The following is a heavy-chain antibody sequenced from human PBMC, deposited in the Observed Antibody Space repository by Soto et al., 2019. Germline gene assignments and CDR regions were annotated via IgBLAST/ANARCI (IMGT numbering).Heavy chain of an antibody. J-gene: IGHJ6*02. CDR2: IYYSGST. V-gene: IGHV4-61*01. D-gene: IGHD4-17*01. Sequence: QVQLQESGPGLVKPSETLSLTCTVSGGSVSSGSYYWNWIRQPPGKGLEWIGYIYYSGSTNYNPSIKSRVTTSVDTSKNQFSLKLSSVTAADTAVYYCAREGIGEVYGMDVWGQGTTVTVSS. CDR1: GGSVSSGSYY. CDR3: AREGIGEVYGMDV.